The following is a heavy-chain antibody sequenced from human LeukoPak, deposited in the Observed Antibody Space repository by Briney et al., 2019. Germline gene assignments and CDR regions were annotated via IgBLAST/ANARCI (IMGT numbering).Heavy chain of an antibody. J-gene: IGHJ6*02. CDR2: INPNSGGT. V-gene: IGHV1-2*06. CDR3: AGAITMVRGVLTDGMDV. CDR1: GYTFTGYY. D-gene: IGHD3-10*01. Sequence: ASVKVSCKDSGYTFTGYYMHWVRQAPGQGLEWMGRINPNSGGTNYAQKFQGRVTMTRDTSISTAYMELSRLRSDDTAVYCCAGAITMVRGVLTDGMDVWGQGTTVTVSS.